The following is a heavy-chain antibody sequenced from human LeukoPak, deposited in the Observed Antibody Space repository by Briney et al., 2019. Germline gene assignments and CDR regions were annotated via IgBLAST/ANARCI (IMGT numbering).Heavy chain of an antibody. Sequence: PSETLSLTCTVSGYSISSGYYLGWIRQPPGKGLEWIGSIYHSGSTYYNPSLKSRVTISVDTSKNQFSLKLSSVTAADTAVYYCARQYSLLATIDYWGQGTLVTVSS. CDR3: ARQYSLLATIDY. J-gene: IGHJ4*02. V-gene: IGHV4-38-2*02. D-gene: IGHD5-24*01. CDR1: GYSISSGYY. CDR2: IYHSGST.